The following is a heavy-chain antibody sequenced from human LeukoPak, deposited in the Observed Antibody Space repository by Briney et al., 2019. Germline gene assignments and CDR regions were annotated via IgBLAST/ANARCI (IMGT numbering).Heavy chain of an antibody. CDR3: ARVGSAMDNFDY. CDR2: IYNSGST. Sequence: SETLSLTCTVSGGSISNYDWSWIRQFPGKGLEWTGYIYNSGSTNYNPSLKSRVTISKDTSKNQFSLKLSSVTAADTAVYYCARVGSAMDNFDYWGQGTLVTVS. V-gene: IGHV4-59*01. J-gene: IGHJ4*02. CDR1: GGSISNYD. D-gene: IGHD5-18*01.